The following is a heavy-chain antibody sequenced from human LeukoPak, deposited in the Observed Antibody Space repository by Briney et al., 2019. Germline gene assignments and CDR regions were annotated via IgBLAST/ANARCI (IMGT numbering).Heavy chain of an antibody. J-gene: IGHJ4*02. CDR1: GYTFNDYY. CDR3: ARADDYSSSWCFDY. V-gene: IGHV1-2*02. CDR2: INPDSGGT. Sequence: ASVKVSCKASGYTFNDYYMHWVRQAPGQGLEWMGRINPDSGGTDYAQKFQGRVTMTRDTSISTAYMELSRLRSDDTAVYYCARADDYSSSWCFDYWGQGTLVTVSS. D-gene: IGHD6-13*01.